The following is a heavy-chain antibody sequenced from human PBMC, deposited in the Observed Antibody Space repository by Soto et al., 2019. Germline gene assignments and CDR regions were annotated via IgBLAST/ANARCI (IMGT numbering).Heavy chain of an antibody. CDR2: IGGGDDL. V-gene: IGHV3-23*01. J-gene: IGHJ3*02. CDR1: GFTFRNYA. Sequence: VKLLESGGGLVQPGGSLSLSCEASGFTFRNYAMSWVRQAPGEGPEWVSTIGGGDDLFYADSVKGRFTISKDDSKDTMFPQLYTLSDEDTAIYFCAKDSLDVNRIYDAFDIWAQRTVVTVSS. D-gene: IGHD3-3*01. CDR3: AKDSLDVNRIYDAFDI.